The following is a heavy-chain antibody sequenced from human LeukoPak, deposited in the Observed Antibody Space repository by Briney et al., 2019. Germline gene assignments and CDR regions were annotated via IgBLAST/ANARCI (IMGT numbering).Heavy chain of an antibody. CDR2: IYAGGSI. CDR3: ARGLGGDLNY. CDR1: GFTVSSNH. V-gene: IGHV3-53*01. J-gene: IGHJ4*02. Sequence: GGSLRLSCAASGFTVSSNHMSWVRQAPGKGLDWVSVIYAGGSIDYADSVKGRFTISRDNSKNTLYLQMNSVRAEDTAVYYCARGLGGDLNYWGQGTLVTVSS. D-gene: IGHD2-21*02.